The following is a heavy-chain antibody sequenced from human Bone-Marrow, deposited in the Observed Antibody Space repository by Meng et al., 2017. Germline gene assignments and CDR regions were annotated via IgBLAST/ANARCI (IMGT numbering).Heavy chain of an antibody. Sequence: GESLKISCAASGFTFSSYAMHWVRQAPGKGLEWVAVISYDGSNKYYADSVKGRFTISRDNSKNTLYLQMNSLRAEDTAVYYCARDGITKLDYWGQGTLVTVSS. D-gene: IGHD1-14*01. V-gene: IGHV3-30*04. CDR2: ISYDGSNK. CDR3: ARDGITKLDY. CDR1: GFTFSSYA. J-gene: IGHJ4*02.